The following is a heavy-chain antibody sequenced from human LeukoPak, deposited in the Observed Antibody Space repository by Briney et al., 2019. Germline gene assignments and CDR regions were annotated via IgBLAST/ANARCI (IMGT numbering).Heavy chain of an antibody. CDR3: ATRKLGNDY. J-gene: IGHJ4*02. D-gene: IGHD7-27*01. CDR2: IYYSGST. V-gene: IGHV4-59*01. Sequence: SETLSLTCTVSGGSISSYYWSWIRQPPGKGLEWIGYIYYSGSTNYNPSPKSRVTISADTSKNQFSLKLYSVTAADTAVYYCATRKLGNDYWGQGTLVTVSS. CDR1: GGSISSYY.